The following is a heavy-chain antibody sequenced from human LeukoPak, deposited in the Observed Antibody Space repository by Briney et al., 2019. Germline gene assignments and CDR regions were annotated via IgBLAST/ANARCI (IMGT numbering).Heavy chain of an antibody. D-gene: IGHD3-22*01. Sequence: GGPLRLSCAASGFTFTSYAMHWVRQAPGKGLEWVANIKEDGSKKNYVDSVKGRFTISRDNAKNSLYLQMTSLRAEDTAMYYCATPLDYRDSSGFHQGGDWGQGTLVTVSS. CDR3: ATPLDYRDSSGFHQGGD. CDR1: GFTFTSYA. CDR2: IKEDGSKK. V-gene: IGHV3-7*03. J-gene: IGHJ4*02.